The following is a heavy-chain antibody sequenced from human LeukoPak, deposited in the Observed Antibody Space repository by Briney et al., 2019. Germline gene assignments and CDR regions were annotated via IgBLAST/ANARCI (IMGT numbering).Heavy chain of an antibody. D-gene: IGHD3-22*01. V-gene: IGHV3-48*01. CDR2: ISSSSSTI. CDR3: ARGAYYYED. CDR1: GFTFSSHS. J-gene: IGHJ4*02. Sequence: GGSLKLSCAASGFTFSSHSMNWVRQAPGKGLEWVSYISSSSSTIYYADSVKGRFTISRDNAKNSLYLQMNSLRAEDTAVYYCARGAYYYEDWGQGTLVTVSS.